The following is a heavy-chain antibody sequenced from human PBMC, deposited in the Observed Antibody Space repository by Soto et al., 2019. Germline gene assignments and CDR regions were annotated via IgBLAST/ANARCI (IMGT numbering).Heavy chain of an antibody. CDR1: GFTFSANY. J-gene: IGHJ5*02. CDR3: ARDHAGDFVH. CDR2: ITQNGSPK. V-gene: IGHV3-11*01. Sequence: QVQLVESGGGLVKPGGSLILSCAASGFTFSANYMNWIRQAPGKGLEWVTYITQNGSPKYYADSVKGRFTISRDNAKNSLYRQMNILRAEDTAVYYCARDHAGDFVHWGQGTLVTVS.